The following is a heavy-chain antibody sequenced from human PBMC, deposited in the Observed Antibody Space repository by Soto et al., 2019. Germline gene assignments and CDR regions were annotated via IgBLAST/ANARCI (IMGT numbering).Heavy chain of an antibody. CDR2: IIPIFGTA. CDR3: ARGGVFTVTTALLDY. D-gene: IGHD4-4*01. V-gene: IGHV1-69*13. CDR1: GYTFTSYA. Sequence: RASVKVSCKASGYTFTSYAISWVRQAPGQGLEWMGGIIPIFGTANYAQKFQGRVTITADESTSTAYMELSSLRSEDTAVYYCARGGVFTVTTALLDYWGQGTLVTVSS. J-gene: IGHJ4*02.